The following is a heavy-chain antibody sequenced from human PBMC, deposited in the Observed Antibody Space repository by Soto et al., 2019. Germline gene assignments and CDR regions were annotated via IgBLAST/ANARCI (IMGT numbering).Heavy chain of an antibody. Sequence: QVQLVQSGAEVKKPGSSVKVSCKASGGTFSSYAISWVRQAPGQGLEWMGGIIPIFGTANYAQKFQGRVTITADESTSTAYMELSSLRSEDTAVYYCARARAVVVPAAIPAVYYYGMDVWGQGTTVTVSS. V-gene: IGHV1-69*01. CDR3: ARARAVVVPAAIPAVYYYGMDV. D-gene: IGHD2-2*01. J-gene: IGHJ6*02. CDR1: GGTFSSYA. CDR2: IIPIFGTA.